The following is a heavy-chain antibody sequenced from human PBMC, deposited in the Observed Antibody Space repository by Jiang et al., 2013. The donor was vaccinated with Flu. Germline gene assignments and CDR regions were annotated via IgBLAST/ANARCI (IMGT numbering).Heavy chain of an antibody. CDR2: IDWDDDK. D-gene: IGHD2/OR15-2a*01. CDR1: GFSLSTSGMC. J-gene: IGHJ4*02. V-gene: IGHV2-70*11. CDR3: VRMLYYLNSTTYYYEDS. Sequence: KPTQTLTLTCTFSGFSLSTSGMCVSWIRQPPGKALEWLARIDWDDDKYYSTSLKTRLTISKDTSKNQVVLTMTNMDPVDTATYYCVRMLYYLNSTTYYYEDSWGQGTPVTVSS.